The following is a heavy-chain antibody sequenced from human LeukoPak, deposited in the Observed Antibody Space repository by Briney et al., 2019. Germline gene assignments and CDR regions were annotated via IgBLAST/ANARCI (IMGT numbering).Heavy chain of an antibody. CDR2: ITSSGGST. J-gene: IGHJ4*02. CDR3: ARDQSTGWYFNC. CDR1: GFTFSNYA. D-gene: IGHD6-19*01. V-gene: IGHV3-23*01. Sequence: GGSLRLSCAASGFTFSNYAMSWVRQAPGKGLEWISGITSSGGSTYYADSAKGRFTMSRDNPKNTLYLQMNSLRAEDTAIYYCARDQSTGWYFNCWGQGTLVTVSS.